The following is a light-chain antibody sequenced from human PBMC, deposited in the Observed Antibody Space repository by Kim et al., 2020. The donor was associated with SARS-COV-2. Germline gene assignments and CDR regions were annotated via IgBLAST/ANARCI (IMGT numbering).Light chain of an antibody. Sequence: LSPGESATLSCRASQSVGDSLARYQQNPGQAPSLLIYDASNRATGTPARFSGSGSGTDFTLTINSLEPEDFAVYYCQQRSDWPLTFGGGTKVDIK. CDR2: DAS. J-gene: IGKJ4*01. CDR3: QQRSDWPLT. CDR1: QSVGDS. V-gene: IGKV3-11*01.